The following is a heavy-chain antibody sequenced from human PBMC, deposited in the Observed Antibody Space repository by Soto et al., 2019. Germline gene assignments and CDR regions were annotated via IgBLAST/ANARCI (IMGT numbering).Heavy chain of an antibody. Sequence: DSVKGRFTISRDNSKNTLYLQMNSLRPEDTAVYYCAALGYCSTTNCPRIDYWGQGTLVTVSS. V-gene: IGHV3-30*03. D-gene: IGHD2-2*01. CDR3: AALGYCSTTNCPRIDY. J-gene: IGHJ4*02.